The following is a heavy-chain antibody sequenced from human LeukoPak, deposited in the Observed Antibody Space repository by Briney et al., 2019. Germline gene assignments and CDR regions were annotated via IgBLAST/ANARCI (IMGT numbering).Heavy chain of an antibody. CDR2: ITTSSDYK. Sequence: PGGSLRLSCAASGFTFSAYTMSWVRQAPGKGLEWVSSITTSSDYKYYADSLRGRLTISRDNAKNSLFLQMNSLRGYDTAVYYCARXPAATXXXXWXQGILVTVSS. CDR1: GFTFSAYT. V-gene: IGHV3-21*01. CDR3: ARXPAATXXXX. J-gene: IGHJ4*02.